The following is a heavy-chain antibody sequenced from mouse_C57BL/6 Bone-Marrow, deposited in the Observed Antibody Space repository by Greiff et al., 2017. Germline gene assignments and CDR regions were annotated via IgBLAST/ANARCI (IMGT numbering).Heavy chain of an antibody. D-gene: IGHD2-4*01. CDR3: ARWRITTCAMDY. Sequence: VQLKQSGAELVKPGASVKLSCTASGFNIKDYYMHWVKQRTEQGLEWIGRIDREDGETKYAPTFQGKATITADTSSTTAYLQLSSLTSEDTAVYYCARWRITTCAMDYWGQGTSVTVSA. J-gene: IGHJ4*01. CDR2: IDREDGET. V-gene: IGHV14-2*01. CDR1: GFNIKDYY.